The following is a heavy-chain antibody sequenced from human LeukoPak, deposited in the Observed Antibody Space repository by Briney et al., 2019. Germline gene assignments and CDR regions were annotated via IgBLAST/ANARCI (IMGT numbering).Heavy chain of an antibody. CDR3: ARSPSAFYYYDSSGYSYFDY. J-gene: IGHJ4*02. Sequence: SETLSLTCTVSGASISTFYWSLIRQPPGKGLEWIGHIYYSGSTYYNPSLKSRVTISVDTSKNQFSLKLSSVTAADTAVYYCARSPSAFYYYDSSGYSYFDYWGQGTLVTVSS. CDR1: GASISTFY. CDR2: IYYSGST. V-gene: IGHV4-59*08. D-gene: IGHD3-22*01.